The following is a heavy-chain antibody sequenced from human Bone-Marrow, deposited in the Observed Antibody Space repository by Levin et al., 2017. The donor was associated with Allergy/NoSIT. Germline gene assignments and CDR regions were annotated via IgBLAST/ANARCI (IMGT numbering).Heavy chain of an antibody. J-gene: IGHJ4*02. V-gene: IGHV3-11*01. CDR2: ISDSGNSK. Sequence: GGSLRLSCEVSGSTFSDDYMSWIRQAPGKGLEWLSYISDSGNSKYYADSVKGRFTISRDNAKNSLFLQMNALRAEDTAVYYCARDFSRVTEYWGQGTPVTVSS. CDR3: ARDFSRVTEY. D-gene: IGHD4-23*01. CDR1: GSTFSDDY.